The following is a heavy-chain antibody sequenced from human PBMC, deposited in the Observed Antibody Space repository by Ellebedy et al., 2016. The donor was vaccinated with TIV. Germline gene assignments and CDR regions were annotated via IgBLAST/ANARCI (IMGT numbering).Heavy chain of an antibody. D-gene: IGHD3-10*01. V-gene: IGHV1-58*01. CDR3: ARGNFYGSGSYWYYLEY. CDR2: IVVDSGNT. Sequence: AASVKVSCKASGFTFASSAVHWVRQARGQRLEWIGWIVVDSGNTNSTQKFQQRVTITRDMSTSPAYMELSSLRPEDTAVYYCARGNFYGSGSYWYYLEYWGQGSLVTVSS. J-gene: IGHJ4*02. CDR1: GFTFASSA.